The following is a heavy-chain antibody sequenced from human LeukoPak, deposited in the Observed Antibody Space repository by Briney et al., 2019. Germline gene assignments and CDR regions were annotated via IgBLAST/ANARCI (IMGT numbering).Heavy chain of an antibody. CDR1: GYTFTSYG. CDR3: AREGPQNCGGDCYSGY. V-gene: IGHV1-18*01. CDR2: ISAYNGNT. J-gene: IGHJ4*02. Sequence: GASVKVSCKASGYTFTSYGISWVRQAPAQGLEWMGWISAYNGNTNYAQKLQGRVTMTTDTSTSTAYMDLRSLRSDDTAVYYCAREGPQNCGGDCYSGYWGQGTLVTVSS. D-gene: IGHD2-21*02.